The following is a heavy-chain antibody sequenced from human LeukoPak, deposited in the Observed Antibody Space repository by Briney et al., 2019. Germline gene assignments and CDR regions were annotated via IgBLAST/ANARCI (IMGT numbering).Heavy chain of an antibody. J-gene: IGHJ3*02. CDR3: ARPIAARSYAFDI. CDR2: IKQDGSEK. V-gene: IGHV3-7*01. D-gene: IGHD6-6*01. CDR1: GFTFSSYW. Sequence: GGSLRLSCAASGFTFSSYWMSWVRQAPGKGLEWVANIKQDGSEKYYVDSVKGRFTISRDNAKNSLYLQMNSLRAEDTAVYYCARPIAARSYAFDIWGQGTMVTVSS.